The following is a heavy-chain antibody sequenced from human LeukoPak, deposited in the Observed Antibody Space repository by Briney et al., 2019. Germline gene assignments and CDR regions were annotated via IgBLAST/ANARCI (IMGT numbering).Heavy chain of an antibody. D-gene: IGHD6-19*01. J-gene: IGHJ4*02. Sequence: PGGSLRLSCAASGFTFSSYAMSWVRQAPGKGLEWVSGISGSGGSTYYADSVKGRFTISRDNSKKTLYLQMNSLRAEDTAVYYCAKDQGSSGWFVRSDYWGQGTLVTVSS. CDR1: GFTFSSYA. CDR2: ISGSGGST. CDR3: AKDQGSSGWFVRSDY. V-gene: IGHV3-23*01.